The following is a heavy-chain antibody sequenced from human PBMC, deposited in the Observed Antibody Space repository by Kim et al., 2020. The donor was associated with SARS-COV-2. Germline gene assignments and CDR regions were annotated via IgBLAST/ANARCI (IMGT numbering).Heavy chain of an antibody. CDR1: GFTFNTYA. D-gene: IGHD4-4*01. Sequence: GGSLRRSCVGSGFTFNTYAMSWVRQAPGKGLEWVSATTYNGGTTYYPDSVKGRFTTYRENSQNTVYLQMNSLRAEDTAVYYCAKVTKSRYNYYYSMDVWG. J-gene: IGHJ6*01. V-gene: IGHV3-23*01. CDR3: AKVTKSRYNYYYSMDV. CDR2: TTYNGGTT.